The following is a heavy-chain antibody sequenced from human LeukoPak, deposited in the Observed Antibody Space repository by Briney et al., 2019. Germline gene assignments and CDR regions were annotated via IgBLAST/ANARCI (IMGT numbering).Heavy chain of an antibody. CDR3: ARGSGGDRYFDY. Sequence: GGSLRLSCAASGFTFSSYAMSWVRQAPGKGLEWVSAISGSGGSTYYADSVKGRFTISRDNSKNTLYLQMNSLRAEDTAVYYCARGSGGDRYFDYWGQGTLVTVSS. CDR2: ISGSGGST. D-gene: IGHD2-21*02. J-gene: IGHJ4*02. V-gene: IGHV3-23*01. CDR1: GFTFSSYA.